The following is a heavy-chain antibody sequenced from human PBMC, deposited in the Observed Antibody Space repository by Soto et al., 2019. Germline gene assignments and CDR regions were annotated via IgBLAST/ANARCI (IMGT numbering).Heavy chain of an antibody. V-gene: IGHV3-30-3*01. CDR3: ARDPKTSGGQHWAFNYFDS. Sequence: PGGSLRLACAASGFSFRISPVHWVRQAPGKGPEWVALISYDGTNKFYADSVKGRFTISRDNSKSTLYLQVDSLRPEDAAVYYCARDPKTSGGQHWAFNYFDSWGQGTLVTVSS. J-gene: IGHJ4*02. CDR1: GFSFRISP. D-gene: IGHD7-27*01. CDR2: ISYDGTNK.